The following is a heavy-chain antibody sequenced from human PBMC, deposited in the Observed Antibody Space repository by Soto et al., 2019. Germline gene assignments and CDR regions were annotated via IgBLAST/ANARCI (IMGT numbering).Heavy chain of an antibody. CDR3: VRDVVVASGYQYHTMDL. D-gene: IGHD2-21*01. Sequence: QVQLIQSEPEVKKPGASVVLSCKASEFVLTMYGISWVRQAPGQGLEWMGWISVYNGDTKYAQKFQGRVTITADKSTDTVYMDLTSLRSDDAAVYYCVRDVVVASGYQYHTMDLWGQGTTVTVSS. J-gene: IGHJ6*02. CDR2: ISVYNGDT. V-gene: IGHV1-18*01. CDR1: EFVLTMYG.